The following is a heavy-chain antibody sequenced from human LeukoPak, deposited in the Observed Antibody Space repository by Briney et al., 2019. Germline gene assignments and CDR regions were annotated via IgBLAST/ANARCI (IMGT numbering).Heavy chain of an antibody. D-gene: IGHD3-22*01. CDR1: GFTFSSYG. CDR3: AKDFTYYYDSSLLDY. Sequence: GGSLRLSCAASGFTFSSYGMHWVRQAPGKGLEWVAVISYDGSNKYYADSVKGRFTISRDNSKNTLYLQMNSLRAEDTAVYYCAKDFTYYYDSSLLDYWGQGTLVTVSS. V-gene: IGHV3-30*18. J-gene: IGHJ4*02. CDR2: ISYDGSNK.